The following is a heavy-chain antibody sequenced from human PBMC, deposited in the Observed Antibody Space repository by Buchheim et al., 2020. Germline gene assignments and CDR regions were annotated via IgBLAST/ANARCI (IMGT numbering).Heavy chain of an antibody. Sequence: QVQLVQSGAEVKKPGASVKVSCKASGYTFTSYDMHWVRQAPGQGLEWMGIINTSDGNPNYSQKFQGRVTMTRDTSTSTAYMELSSMRSEDTDVYYCARRAGLGKSVGYSYPPFDYWGQGTL. D-gene: IGHD5-18*01. CDR2: INTSDGNP. CDR3: ARRAGLGKSVGYSYPPFDY. CDR1: GYTFTSYD. V-gene: IGHV1-46*01. J-gene: IGHJ4*02.